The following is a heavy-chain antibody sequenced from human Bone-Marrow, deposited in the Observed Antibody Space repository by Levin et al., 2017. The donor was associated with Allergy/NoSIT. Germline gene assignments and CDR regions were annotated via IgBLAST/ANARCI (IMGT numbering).Heavy chain of an antibody. J-gene: IGHJ5*01. CDR1: GGSISNGGYY. CDR3: ARTTKFHTLGSGGSNTVGWIDS. CDR2: VYYRGST. D-gene: IGHD3-10*01. Sequence: SETLSLTCVVSGGSISNGGYYWTWIRQYPGKGLEWIGHVYYRGSTYYNPSLRSRLSISADTSKNQFSLNLTSVTAADAAVYYCARTTKFHTLGSGGSNTVGWIDSWGQGTLVTVSS. V-gene: IGHV4-31*11.